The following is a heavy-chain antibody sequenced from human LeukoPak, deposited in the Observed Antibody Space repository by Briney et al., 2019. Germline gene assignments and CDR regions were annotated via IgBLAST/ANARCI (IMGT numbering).Heavy chain of an antibody. Sequence: SETLSLTCAVYGGSFSGYYWSWIRQPPGKGLEWIGEINHSGSTNYNPSLKSRVTISVDTSKNQFSLKLSSVTAADTAVYYCARGPRRSYNWNYCWFDPWGQGTLVTVSS. CDR1: GGSFSGYY. V-gene: IGHV4-34*01. D-gene: IGHD1-7*01. CDR2: INHSGST. CDR3: ARGPRRSYNWNYCWFDP. J-gene: IGHJ5*02.